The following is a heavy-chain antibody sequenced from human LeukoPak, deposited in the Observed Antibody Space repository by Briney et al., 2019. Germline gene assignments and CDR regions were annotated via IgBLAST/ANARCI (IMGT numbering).Heavy chain of an antibody. D-gene: IGHD3-22*01. CDR3: ARHGWYYYDSSGYSAFDY. J-gene: IGHJ4*02. Sequence: SETLSLTCTVSGGSISSSSYYWGWIRQPPGKGLEWIGSIYYSGSTYYNPSLKSRVTISVDTSKNQFSLKLSSVTAADTAVYYCARHGWYYYDSSGYSAFDYWGQGTLVTVSS. V-gene: IGHV4-39*01. CDR1: GGSISSSSYY. CDR2: IYYSGST.